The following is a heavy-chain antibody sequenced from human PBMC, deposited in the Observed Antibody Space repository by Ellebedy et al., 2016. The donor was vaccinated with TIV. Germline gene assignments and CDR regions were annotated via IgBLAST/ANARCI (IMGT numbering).Heavy chain of an antibody. J-gene: IGHJ4*02. V-gene: IGHV4-39*07. Sequence: SETLSLTXSVSGGSVSSTSDYLAWIRQPPGNGLEWLATIYYSGSTFSNPSLQSRLTISLDTSKNQFSLDLRSLTAADTAVYYCARGSGPGFDFWGQGTLVTVSS. CDR1: GGSVSSTSDY. CDR3: ARGSGPGFDF. CDR2: IYYSGST. D-gene: IGHD3-10*01.